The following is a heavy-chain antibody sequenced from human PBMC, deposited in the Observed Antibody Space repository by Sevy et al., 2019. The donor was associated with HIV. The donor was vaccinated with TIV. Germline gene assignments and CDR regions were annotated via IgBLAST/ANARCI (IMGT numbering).Heavy chain of an antibody. J-gene: IGHJ4*02. V-gene: IGHV3-30-3*01. CDR1: GFRFSTHA. D-gene: IGHD6-19*01. CDR3: ASEWGHTSVWTSGNY. Sequence: GGSLRLSCAASGFRFSTHAMHWVRQAPGKGLDWVALISYDGSAKYYADSVKGRFTVSRDDSKNTLYLQMKSLRPEESAVYYCASEWGHTSVWTSGNYWGQGTQVTVSS. CDR2: ISYDGSAK.